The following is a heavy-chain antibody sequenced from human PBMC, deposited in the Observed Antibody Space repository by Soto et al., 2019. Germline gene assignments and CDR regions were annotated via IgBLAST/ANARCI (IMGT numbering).Heavy chain of an antibody. Sequence: SETLSLTCTVSGDSISSSTYYWGWIRQFPGKGLEWIGSVYYSGSTYYKPSLQSRVTISVDTSKNQFSLKLSSVTASDTAVYYCARRGGYSSWYAFDYWGQGTLVTVSS. V-gene: IGHV4-39*01. CDR3: ARRGGYSSWYAFDY. D-gene: IGHD6-13*01. CDR2: VYYSGST. CDR1: GDSISSSTYY. J-gene: IGHJ4*02.